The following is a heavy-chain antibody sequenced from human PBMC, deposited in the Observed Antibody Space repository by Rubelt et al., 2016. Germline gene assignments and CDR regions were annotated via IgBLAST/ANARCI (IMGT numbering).Heavy chain of an antibody. D-gene: IGHD6-19*01. V-gene: IGHV4-59*01. CDR3: AGARSGWPRYYYYGMDV. CDR1: GGSISSYY. Sequence: QVQLQESGPGLVKPSETLSLTCTVSGGSISSYYWSWIRQPPGKGLEWIGYIYYSGSTNYNPSLKSRVTISVDTSKNQFSRRLSSVSAWDTAGYYCAGARSGWPRYYYYGMDVWGQGTTVTVSS. J-gene: IGHJ6*02. CDR2: IYYSGST.